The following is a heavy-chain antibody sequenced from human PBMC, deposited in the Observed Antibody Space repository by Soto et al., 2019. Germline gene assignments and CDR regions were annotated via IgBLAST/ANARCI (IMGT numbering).Heavy chain of an antibody. Sequence: ETLSLTCAVYGGSFSGYYWSWIRLPPGKGLEWIGEINHSGSTNYNPSLKSRVTISVDTSKNQFSLKLSSVTAADTAVYYCARMYYGSGSYPDPWGQGTLVTVSS. D-gene: IGHD3-10*01. V-gene: IGHV4-34*01. CDR3: ARMYYGSGSYPDP. CDR1: GGSFSGYY. CDR2: INHSGST. J-gene: IGHJ5*02.